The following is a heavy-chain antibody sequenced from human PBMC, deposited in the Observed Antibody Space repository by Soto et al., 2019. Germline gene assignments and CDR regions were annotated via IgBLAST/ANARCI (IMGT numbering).Heavy chain of an antibody. J-gene: IGHJ6*02. CDR1: GFTFSSYG. CDR3: AKDRDYDILTGYYLAV. D-gene: IGHD3-9*01. CDR2: ISYDGSNK. V-gene: IGHV3-30*18. Sequence: LRLSCAASGFTFSSYGMHWVRQAPGKGLEWVAVISYDGSNKYYADSVKGRFTISRDNSKNTLYLQMNSLRAEDTAVYYCAKDRDYDILTGYYLAVWGQGTTVTVSS.